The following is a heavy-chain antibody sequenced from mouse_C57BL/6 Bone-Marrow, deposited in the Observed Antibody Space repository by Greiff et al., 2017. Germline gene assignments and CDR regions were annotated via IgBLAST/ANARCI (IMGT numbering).Heavy chain of an antibody. CDR3: ARGMVTTGGSYFDY. D-gene: IGHD2-2*01. Sequence: EVKLMESGGGLVQPGGSLKLSCAASGFTFSDYYMYWVRQTPEKRLEWVAYISNGGGSTYYPDTVKGRFTISRDNAKNTLYLQMSRLKSEDTAMYYCARGMVTTGGSYFDYWGQGTTLTVSS. V-gene: IGHV5-12*01. CDR1: GFTFSDYY. J-gene: IGHJ2*01. CDR2: ISNGGGST.